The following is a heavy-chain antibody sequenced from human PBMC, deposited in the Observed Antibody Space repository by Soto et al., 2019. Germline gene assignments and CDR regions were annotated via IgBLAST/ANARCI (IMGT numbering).Heavy chain of an antibody. V-gene: IGHV4-59*01. CDR2: IYYSGST. J-gene: IGHJ4*01. Sequence: SETLSLTCTVSGAPITINYWSWIRQAPGKGLEWIGYIYYSGSTTYNPSLKSRVTMSADTSKDQFSLKLNSVTAADSAVYYCARDAGGPYDNWGPGILVTVSS. CDR1: GAPITINY. CDR3: ARDAGGPYDN. D-gene: IGHD2-15*01.